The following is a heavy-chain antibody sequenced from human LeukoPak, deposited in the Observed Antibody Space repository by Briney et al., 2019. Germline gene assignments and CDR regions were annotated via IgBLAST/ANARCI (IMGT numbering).Heavy chain of an antibody. Sequence: PSETLSLTCTVSGHSISSGYYWGWIRQPPGKGLEWIGSIYHSGSTYYNPSLKSRVTISVDTSKNQFSLKLSSVTAADTAVYYCARQRYSSRSGWFDPWGQGTLVTVSS. V-gene: IGHV4-38-2*02. D-gene: IGHD6-13*01. J-gene: IGHJ5*02. CDR2: IYHSGST. CDR3: ARQRYSSRSGWFDP. CDR1: GHSISSGYY.